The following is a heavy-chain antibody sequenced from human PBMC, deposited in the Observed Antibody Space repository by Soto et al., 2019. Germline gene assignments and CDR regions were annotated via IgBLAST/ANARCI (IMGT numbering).Heavy chain of an antibody. J-gene: IGHJ5*02. CDR3: ARDRDRHSSGLPSFDP. CDR1: CGSVSNYY. D-gene: IGHD3-22*01. V-gene: IGHV4-59*02. Sequence: PSETLSLTCSVSCGSVSNYYWSWVRQPPGKRLEWIGYIYYTGTHDYNPSLRGRATISVDTSKDQFSLKLTSVTAADTAVYYCARDRDRHSSGLPSFDPWGQGILVTVSS. CDR2: IYYTGTH.